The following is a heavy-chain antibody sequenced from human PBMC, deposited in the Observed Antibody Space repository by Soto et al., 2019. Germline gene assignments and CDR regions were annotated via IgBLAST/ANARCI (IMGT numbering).Heavy chain of an antibody. D-gene: IGHD4-17*01. CDR1: GFTFSSYG. CDR2: IWYDGSNK. J-gene: IGHJ3*02. Sequence: GGSLRLCCAAPGFTFSSYGMHWARQAPGKGLEWVAVIWYDGSNKYYADSVKGRFTISRDNSKNTLYLQMNSLRAEDTAVYYSSIYLSGDYDALDTLGQRTTVTVSS. CDR3: SIYLSGDYDALDT. V-gene: IGHV3-33*01.